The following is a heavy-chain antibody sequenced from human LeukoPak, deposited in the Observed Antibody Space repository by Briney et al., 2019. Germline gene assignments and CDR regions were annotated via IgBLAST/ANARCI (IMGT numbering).Heavy chain of an antibody. CDR3: ARHLRGYSPPLI. D-gene: IGHD2-21*01. CDR1: GYTFTSFW. Sequence: GESLKISCRGSGYTFTSFWIAWVRQMPGKGLEWMGIIYPGDPDTRYSPSFQGQVTISADKSISTAYLQWSSLKASDTALYYCARHLRGYSPPLIWGQGTLVTVSS. J-gene: IGHJ4*02. CDR2: IYPGDPDT. V-gene: IGHV5-51*01.